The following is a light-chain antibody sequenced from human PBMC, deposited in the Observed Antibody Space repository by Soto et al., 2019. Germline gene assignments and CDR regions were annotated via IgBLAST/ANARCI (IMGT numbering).Light chain of an antibody. J-gene: IGLJ1*01. Sequence: QSALTQPPSASGSPGQSVTITCSGTSSDVGEENYVSWYQQHPGKVPKLILYEVSKRPSGVPDRFSGSRSGNTASLTVSGLQAEDEADYYCQSYDSTLSDRYVFGTGTKVTVL. CDR1: SSDVGEENY. CDR2: EVS. CDR3: QSYDSTLSDRYV. V-gene: IGLV2-8*01.